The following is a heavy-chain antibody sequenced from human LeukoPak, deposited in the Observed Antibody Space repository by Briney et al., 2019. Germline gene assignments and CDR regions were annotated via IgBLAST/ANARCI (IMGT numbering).Heavy chain of an antibody. CDR3: ARAPGHWFDP. CDR2: IYSGGST. J-gene: IGHJ5*02. V-gene: IGHV3-53*01. CDR1: GFTVSSNY. Sequence: GGSLRLSCAVSGFTVSSNYMSWVRQAPGKGLEWVSVIYSGGSTYYADSVKGRFTISRDNSKNTLYLQVNSLRAEDTAVYYCARAPGHWFDPWGQGTLVTVSS.